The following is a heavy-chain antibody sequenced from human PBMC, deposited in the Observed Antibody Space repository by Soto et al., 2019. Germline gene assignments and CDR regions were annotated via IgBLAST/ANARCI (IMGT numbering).Heavy chain of an antibody. CDR1: GYTFTSYG. V-gene: IGHV1-18*01. CDR3: ARAYSPGLFDP. J-gene: IGHJ5*02. D-gene: IGHD2-15*01. Sequence: QVQLVQSGAEVKKPGASVKVSCKASGYTFTSYGISWVRQAPGQGLEWMGWISANNGNTKYAQNLQGRVTTTTDTATSTAYMELRSLRSDDTAVYYCARAYSPGLFDPWGQGTLVTVSS. CDR2: ISANNGNT.